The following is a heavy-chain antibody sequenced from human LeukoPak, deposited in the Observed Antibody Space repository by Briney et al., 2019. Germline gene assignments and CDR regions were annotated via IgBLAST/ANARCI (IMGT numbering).Heavy chain of an antibody. CDR2: ISWNSGSI. V-gene: IGHV3-9*01. J-gene: IGHJ3*02. CDR1: GFTFYDYA. D-gene: IGHD3-22*01. Sequence: TGRSLRLSCAASGFTFYDYAMHWVRQAPGKGLEWVSGISWNSGSIGYADSVKGRFTISRDNAKNSLYLQMNSLRAEDTALYYCAKVEGTYYYDSSGSRGAFDIWGQGTMVTVSS. CDR3: AKVEGTYYYDSSGSRGAFDI.